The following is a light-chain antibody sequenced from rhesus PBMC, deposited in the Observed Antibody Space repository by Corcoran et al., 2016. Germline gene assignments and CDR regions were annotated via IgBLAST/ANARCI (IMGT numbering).Light chain of an antibody. Sequence: DIQMTQSPSSLSASVGDRITITCRASQDISTFLSWYQQRPGKPPKRLIYTASILQSGVPSRFRGSGAGTDFTLTINSLQPEDSTTYYCLQTYTTPFTFGPGTKLDIK. CDR2: TAS. CDR3: LQTYTTPFT. J-gene: IGKJ3*01. V-gene: IGKV1-36*02. CDR1: QDISTF.